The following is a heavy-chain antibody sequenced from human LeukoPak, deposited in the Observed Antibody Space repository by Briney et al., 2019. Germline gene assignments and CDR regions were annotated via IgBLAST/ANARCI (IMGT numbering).Heavy chain of an antibody. CDR2: ISDSGGRT. J-gene: IGHJ4*02. Sequence: GGSLRLSCAASGFTFKRKAMSWVRQAPGKGLEWVAGISDSGGRTDYADSVKGRFTISRDNSKNTLYLQMNSLRAEDTAVYFCAKRGVVIRVILVGFHREAYYFDSWGQGALVTVSS. CDR1: GFTFKRKA. CDR3: AKRGVVIRVILVGFHREAYYFDS. D-gene: IGHD3-22*01. V-gene: IGHV3-23*01.